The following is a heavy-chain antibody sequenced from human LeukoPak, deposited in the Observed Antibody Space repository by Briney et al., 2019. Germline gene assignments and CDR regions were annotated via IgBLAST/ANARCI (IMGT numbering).Heavy chain of an antibody. Sequence: GGSLRLSCAASGFSFSSFAMTRVRQAPGKGLEWVSSMSSGGTYVYYPDSVRGRFTISRDNAKNSLYLLMNNLRAEDTAVYYCARARPTGASRVFIVQWGQGTLVTVSS. V-gene: IGHV3-21*01. CDR1: GFSFSSFA. CDR2: MSSGGTYV. CDR3: ARARPTGASRVFIVQ. J-gene: IGHJ4*02. D-gene: IGHD3-10*01.